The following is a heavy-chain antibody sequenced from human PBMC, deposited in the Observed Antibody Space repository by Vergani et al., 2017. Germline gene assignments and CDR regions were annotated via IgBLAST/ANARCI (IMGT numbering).Heavy chain of an antibody. D-gene: IGHD6-19*01. CDR1: GFTFDDYA. V-gene: IGHV3-9*01. CDR2: ISWNNGSI. CDR3: AKDYGGGWDY. Sequence: EVQLVESGGGLVQPGRSLRLSCAASGFTFDDYAMHWVRQAPGKGLEWVSGISWNNGSIGYADSVKGRFTISRDNAKNSLYLQMNSLRAEDTALYYCAKDYGGGWDYWGQGTLVTVSS. J-gene: IGHJ4*02.